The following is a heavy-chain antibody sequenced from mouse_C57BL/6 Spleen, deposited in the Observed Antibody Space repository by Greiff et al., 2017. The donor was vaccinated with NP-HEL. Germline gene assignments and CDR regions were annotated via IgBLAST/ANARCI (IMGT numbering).Heavy chain of an antibody. CDR2: ISSGGSYN. V-gene: IGHV5-6*01. CDR3: ARHGGTTVVAHWYFDV. Sequence: EVMLVESGGDLVKPGGSLKLSCAASGFTFSSYGMSWVRQTPDKRLEWVATISSGGSYNYYPDSVKGRFTISRDNAKNTLYLQMSSLKSEDTAMYYCARHGGTTVVAHWYFDVWGTGTTVTVSS. D-gene: IGHD1-1*01. CDR1: GFTFSSYG. J-gene: IGHJ1*03.